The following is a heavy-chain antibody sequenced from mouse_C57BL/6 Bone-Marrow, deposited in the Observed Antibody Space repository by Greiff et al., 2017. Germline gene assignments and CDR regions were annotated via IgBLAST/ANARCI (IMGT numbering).Heavy chain of an antibody. J-gene: IGHJ3*01. D-gene: IGHD2-3*01. V-gene: IGHV1-81*01. CDR1: GYTFTSYG. CDR3: ARGNGYYPFAY. Sequence: VQLVESGAELARPGASVKLSCKASGYTFTSYGISWVKQRTGQGLEWIGEIYPRSGNTYYNEKFKGKATLTADKSSSTAYMELRSLTSEDSAVYFCARGNGYYPFAYWGQGTLVTVSA. CDR2: IYPRSGNT.